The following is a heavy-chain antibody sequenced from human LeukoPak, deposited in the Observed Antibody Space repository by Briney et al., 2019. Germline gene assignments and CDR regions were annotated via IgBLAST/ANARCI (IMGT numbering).Heavy chain of an antibody. CDR3: ARVMHIVVVTAMFAFDI. Sequence: PGGSLRLSCAASGFTFSSYAMSWVRQAPGKGLEWVSAISGSGGSTYYADSVKGRFTISRDNSKNTLYLQMNSLRAEDTAVYYCARVMHIVVVTAMFAFDIWGQGTMVTVSS. J-gene: IGHJ3*02. CDR1: GFTFSSYA. CDR2: ISGSGGST. V-gene: IGHV3-23*01. D-gene: IGHD2-21*02.